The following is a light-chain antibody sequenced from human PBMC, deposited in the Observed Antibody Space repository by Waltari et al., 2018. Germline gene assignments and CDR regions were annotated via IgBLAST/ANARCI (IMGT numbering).Light chain of an antibody. CDR3: GTWDSSLSGAV. CDR1: GSNIGSHY. CDR2: ENT. Sequence: QSVLTQPPSVSAAPGQRVTISSSGGGSNIGSHYVSWYRQFPGTAPKLLIYENTERPSGIPGRFSGSKSGTSATLDITGLQAGDEADYYCGTWDSSLSGAVFGGGTHLTVL. J-gene: IGLJ7*01. V-gene: IGLV1-51*02.